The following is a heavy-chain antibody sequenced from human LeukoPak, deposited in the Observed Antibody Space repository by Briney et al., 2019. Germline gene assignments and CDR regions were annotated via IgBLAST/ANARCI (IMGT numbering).Heavy chain of an antibody. Sequence: PGGSLRLSCVASGFTFSSSWMSWVRRAPGKGLEWVANIKQDGTEEYYVDSVRGRFSISKDNAKSSLYLQMTSLRAEETAVYYCARDPCHGALDYWGKGAVVTVSS. CDR3: ARDPCHGALDY. J-gene: IGHJ4*02. CDR1: GFTFSSSW. D-gene: IGHD2-2*01. CDR2: IKQDGTEE. V-gene: IGHV3-7*03.